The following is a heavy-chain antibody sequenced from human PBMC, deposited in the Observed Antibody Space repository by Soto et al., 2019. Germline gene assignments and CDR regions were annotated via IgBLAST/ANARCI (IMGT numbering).Heavy chain of an antibody. V-gene: IGHV3-7*01. CDR3: AKDFSPQGYDSSGYYLVDAFDI. J-gene: IGHJ3*02. Sequence: PGGSLRLSCAATGFTFSSYWMSWVRQAPGRGLEWVANIKQDGSEKYYVDSVKGRFTISRDNAKNSLYLQMNSLRAEDTAVYYCAKDFSPQGYDSSGYYLVDAFDIWGQGTMVTVSS. CDR2: IKQDGSEK. D-gene: IGHD3-22*01. CDR1: GFTFSSYW.